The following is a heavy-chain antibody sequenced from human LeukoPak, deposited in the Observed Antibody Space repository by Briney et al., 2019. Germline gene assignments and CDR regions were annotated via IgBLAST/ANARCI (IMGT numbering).Heavy chain of an antibody. CDR3: ATGRRDNNSDY. J-gene: IGHJ4*02. CDR1: GYSISSAYY. V-gene: IGHV4-38-2*01. D-gene: IGHD1-26*01. Sequence: PSETLSLTCAVSGYSISSAYYWGWIRQPPGKGLEWIGSIYHSGSTYYYNPSLKSRVTISVDTSKNQFSLKLSSVTAADTAVYYCATGRRDNNSDYWGQGTLVTVSS. CDR2: IYHSGSTY.